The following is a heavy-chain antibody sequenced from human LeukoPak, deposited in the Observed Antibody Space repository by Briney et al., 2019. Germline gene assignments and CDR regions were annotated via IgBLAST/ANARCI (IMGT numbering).Heavy chain of an antibody. CDR2: ISSSSTYR. Sequence: GRSLTLSSAASGFTFSSYNMNCVRQAPGKGLEWVSSISSSSTYRYYADSLKGRLTISRDNAKKSLYLQMNSLRAEDTAVYYCARDQGGSDPYYFNYWGQGTLVTVSS. D-gene: IGHD1-26*01. CDR1: GFTFSSYN. J-gene: IGHJ4*02. CDR3: ARDQGGSDPYYFNY. V-gene: IGHV3-21*01.